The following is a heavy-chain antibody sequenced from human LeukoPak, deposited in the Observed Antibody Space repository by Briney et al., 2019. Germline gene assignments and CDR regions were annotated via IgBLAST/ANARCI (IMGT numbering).Heavy chain of an antibody. V-gene: IGHV1-24*01. D-gene: IGHD3-10*01. CDR1: GYTLTELS. J-gene: IGHJ3*02. CDR3: ATASSITMVRGVIITSPYAFDI. Sequence: ASVKVSCKVSGYTLTELSMHWVRQAPGKGLEWMGGFDPEDGETIYAQKFQGRVTMTEDTSTDTAYMELSSLRSEDTAVYYCATASSITMVRGVIITSPYAFDIWGQGTMVTVSS. CDR2: FDPEDGET.